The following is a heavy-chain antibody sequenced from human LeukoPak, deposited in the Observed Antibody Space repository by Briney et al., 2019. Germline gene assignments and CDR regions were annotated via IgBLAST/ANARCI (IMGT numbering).Heavy chain of an antibody. CDR3: ARDSLGSGWPNWFDP. Sequence: ASVKVSCKASGYTFTSYGISWVRQAPGQGLEWMGWISAYNGNTNYAQKLQGRVTMTTDTSTSTAYMELRSLRSDDTAVYYCARDSLGSGWPNWFDPWGQGTLVTVSS. CDR1: GYTFTSYG. J-gene: IGHJ5*02. CDR2: ISAYNGNT. D-gene: IGHD6-19*01. V-gene: IGHV1-18*01.